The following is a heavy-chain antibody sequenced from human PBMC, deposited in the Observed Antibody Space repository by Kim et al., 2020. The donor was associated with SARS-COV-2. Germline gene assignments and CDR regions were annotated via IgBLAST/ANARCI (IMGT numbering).Heavy chain of an antibody. CDR1: GFTVSSNY. CDR2: IYSGGST. Sequence: GGSLRLSCAASGFTVSSNYMRWVRQAPGKGLEWVSVIYSGGSTYYADSVKGRFTISSDNSKNTLYLQMNSLRTEDTAVYYCARGPPYYYDSSVAFDIWGQGTMVTVSS. CDR3: ARGPPYYYDSSVAFDI. J-gene: IGHJ3*02. V-gene: IGHV3-53*01. D-gene: IGHD3-22*01.